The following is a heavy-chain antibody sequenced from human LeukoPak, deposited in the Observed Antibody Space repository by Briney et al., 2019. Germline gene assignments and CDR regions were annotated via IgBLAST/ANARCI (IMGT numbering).Heavy chain of an antibody. J-gene: IGHJ6*03. CDR2: ISGSGDTT. Sequence: GGALRLSCAASGFTFSTYGMNWVRQAPGKGLEWVSAISGSGDTTYYADFVKGRFTISRDNSRNTLYLEIHSLRAEDAAVYNCAKDHNYASGSSYLVGPHYYYMDVWGKGTTVTISS. V-gene: IGHV3-23*01. CDR1: GFTFSTYG. D-gene: IGHD3-10*01. CDR3: AKDHNYASGSSYLVGPHYYYMDV.